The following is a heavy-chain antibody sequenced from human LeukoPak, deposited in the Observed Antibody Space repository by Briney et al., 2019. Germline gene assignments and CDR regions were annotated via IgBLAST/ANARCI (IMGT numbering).Heavy chain of an antibody. CDR3: ARERETTVVIYQGPFDY. D-gene: IGHD4-23*01. CDR1: GFTFSSYE. J-gene: IGHJ4*02. V-gene: IGHV3-48*03. CDR2: ISSSGSTI. Sequence: PGGPLRLSCAASGFTFSSYEMNWVRQAPGKGLEWVSYISSSGSTIYYADSVKGRFTISRGNAENSLYLQMNSLRAEDTAVYYCARERETTVVIYQGPFDYWGQGTLVTVSS.